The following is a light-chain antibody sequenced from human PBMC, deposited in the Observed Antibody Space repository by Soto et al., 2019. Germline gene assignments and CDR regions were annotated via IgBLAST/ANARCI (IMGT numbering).Light chain of an antibody. CDR2: EGS. V-gene: IGLV2-23*01. CDR3: CSYAGSSTSYV. CDR1: SRDVGSYNL. Sequence: QSALTQPASVSGSPGQSITISCTGTSRDVGSYNLVSWYQQHPGKAPKLMIYEGSKRPSGVSNRFSGSKSGNTASLTISGLQAEDEADSYCCSYAGSSTSYVFGTGTKVTV. J-gene: IGLJ1*01.